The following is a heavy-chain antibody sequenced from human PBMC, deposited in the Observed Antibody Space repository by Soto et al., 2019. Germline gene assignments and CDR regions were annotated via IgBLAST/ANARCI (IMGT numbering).Heavy chain of an antibody. V-gene: IGHV3-23*01. CDR2: ISGSGGST. CDR3: AKVGDYDFWSGYYFDY. D-gene: IGHD3-3*01. CDR1: GFTFSSYA. Sequence: EVQLLESGGGLVQPGGSLRLSCAASGFTFSSYAMSWVRQAPGKGLEWVSAISGSGGSTYYADSVKGRFTISIDNSKNTLYLQMNSLRAEDTAVYYCAKVGDYDFWSGYYFDYWGQGTLVTVSS. J-gene: IGHJ4*02.